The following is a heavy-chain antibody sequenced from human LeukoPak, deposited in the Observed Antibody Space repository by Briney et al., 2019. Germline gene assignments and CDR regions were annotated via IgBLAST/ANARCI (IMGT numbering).Heavy chain of an antibody. D-gene: IGHD2-15*01. Sequence: SETLSLTCTVSGGSISSYYWSWIRQPPGKGLEWIGCIYYSGSTNYNPSFKSRVTISVDTSKNQFSLKLSSVTAADTAVYYCARSVEGYCSGDNCFSYSYYMDVWGKGTTVTVSS. J-gene: IGHJ6*03. CDR1: GGSISSYY. CDR3: ARSVEGYCSGDNCFSYSYYMDV. V-gene: IGHV4-59*01. CDR2: IYYSGST.